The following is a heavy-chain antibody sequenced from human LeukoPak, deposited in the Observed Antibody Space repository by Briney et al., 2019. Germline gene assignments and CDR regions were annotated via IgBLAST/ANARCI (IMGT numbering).Heavy chain of an antibody. CDR3: ARVPASFYGMDV. CDR2: ISSSSSYI. D-gene: IGHD2-2*01. V-gene: IGHV3-21*01. Sequence: GGSLRLSCAASRSTFSSYSMNWVRQAPGKGLEWVSSISSSSSYIYYADSVKGRFTISRDNAKNSLYLQMNSLRAEDTAVYYCARVPASFYGMDVWGQGTTVTVSS. CDR1: RSTFSSYS. J-gene: IGHJ6*02.